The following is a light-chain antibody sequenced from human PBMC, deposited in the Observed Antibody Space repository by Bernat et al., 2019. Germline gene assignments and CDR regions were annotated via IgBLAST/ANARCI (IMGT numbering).Light chain of an antibody. CDR1: SSDVGAYNY. Sequence: QSALTQPASVSGSPGQSITLSCTGTSSDVGAYNYVSWYQQHPGRAPKLMIFDVSNRPSGVSDRFSGSKSGNTASLTISGLRPEDAADYYCSSVSTTSTPVVFGGGTKLTVL. V-gene: IGLV2-14*03. CDR2: DVS. CDR3: SSVSTTSTPVV. J-gene: IGLJ3*02.